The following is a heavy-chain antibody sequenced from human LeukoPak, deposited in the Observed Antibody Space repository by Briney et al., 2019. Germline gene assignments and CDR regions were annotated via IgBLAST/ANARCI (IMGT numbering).Heavy chain of an antibody. CDR2: IYYSGST. J-gene: IGHJ6*02. CDR1: GGSISSGGYY. D-gene: IGHD6-13*01. Sequence: PSQTLSLTCTVSGGSISSGGYYWSWIRQHPGKGLEWIGYIYYSGSTYYNPSLKSRVTISVDTSKNQFSLKLSSVTAADTAVYYCARASRQLARKYGMDVWGQGTTVTVSS. V-gene: IGHV4-31*03. CDR3: ARASRQLARKYGMDV.